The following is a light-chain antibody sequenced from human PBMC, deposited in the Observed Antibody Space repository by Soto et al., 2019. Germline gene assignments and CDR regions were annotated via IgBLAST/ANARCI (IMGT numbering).Light chain of an antibody. CDR1: QSISSY. Sequence: DIQMTQSPSSLSASVGDRVTITCRSSQSISSYLNWYQQKPGKAHKLLIYAASSLQSGVPSRFSGSGSGTDFTLTISSLQPEDFANYYCQQSYSTPLPFGQGTRLEIK. CDR3: QQSYSTPLP. CDR2: AAS. V-gene: IGKV1-39*01. J-gene: IGKJ5*01.